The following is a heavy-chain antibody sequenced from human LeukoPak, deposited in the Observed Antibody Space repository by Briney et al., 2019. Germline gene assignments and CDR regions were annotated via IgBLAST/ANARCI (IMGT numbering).Heavy chain of an antibody. V-gene: IGHV1-46*03. CDR2: INPSGGST. CDR1: GCTFTSYY. J-gene: IGHJ3*02. CDR3: ARVGYCSGGSCYQGAFDI. Sequence: GASVKVYCKASGCTFTSYYMHWVRQAPGQGLEWMGIINPSGGSTSYAQKFQGRVTMTRDMSTSTVYMELSSLRSEDTAVYYCARVGYCSGGSCYQGAFDIWGQGTMVTVSS. D-gene: IGHD2-15*01.